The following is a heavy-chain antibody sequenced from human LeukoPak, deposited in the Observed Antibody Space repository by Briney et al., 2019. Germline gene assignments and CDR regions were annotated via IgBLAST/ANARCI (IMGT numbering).Heavy chain of an antibody. CDR1: GFTFSNAW. CDR2: IKSKTDGRTT. D-gene: IGHD4-17*01. CDR3: TTGPIQGSTVTKADY. Sequence: GGSLRLSCAASGFTFSNAWMSWVRQAPGKGLEWVGRIKSKTDGRTTDYAAPVKGRFTISRDDSKNTLYLQMNSLKTEDTAVYYCTTGPIQGSTVTKADYWGQGTLVTVSS. J-gene: IGHJ4*02. V-gene: IGHV3-15*01.